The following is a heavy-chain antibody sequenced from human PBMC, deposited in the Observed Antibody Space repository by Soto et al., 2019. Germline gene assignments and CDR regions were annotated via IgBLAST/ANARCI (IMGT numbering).Heavy chain of an antibody. D-gene: IGHD6-13*01. CDR2: TYYRSKWYN. J-gene: IGHJ6*02. Sequence: QTLSLTCAISWDSGSSNSAACNWIRPSPSRSLEWLGRTYYRSKWYNDYAVSVKSRITINPDTSKNQFSLQLNSVTPEDTAVYYCAREPAAAGRYYYYGMDVWGQGTTVTVSS. CDR3: AREPAAAGRYYYYGMDV. CDR1: WDSGSSNSAA. V-gene: IGHV6-1*01.